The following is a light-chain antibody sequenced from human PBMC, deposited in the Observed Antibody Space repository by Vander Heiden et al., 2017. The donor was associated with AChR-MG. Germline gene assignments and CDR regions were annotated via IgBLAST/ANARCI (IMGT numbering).Light chain of an antibody. CDR1: SSDVGGYNY. V-gene: IGLV2-14*01. J-gene: IGLJ2*01. CDR3: SSYTSSSTVV. CDR2: EVS. Sequence: QSALTQPASVSGSPGQSITISCTRTSSDVGGYNYASWYQQPPGKAPKLMIYEVSNRPSGVSNRFSGSKSGNTASLTISGLQAEDEADYYCSSYTSSSTVVFGGGTKLTVL.